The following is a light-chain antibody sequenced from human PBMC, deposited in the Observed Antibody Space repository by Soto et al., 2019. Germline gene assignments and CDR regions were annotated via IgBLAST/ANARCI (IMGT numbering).Light chain of an antibody. CDR2: AAS. V-gene: IGKV1-39*01. CDR3: QQFNNYPLT. Sequence: DIQMTQSPSSLSASVGDRVTITCRASQSIDNYLNWYQQKPGKAPNLLIYAASSLQSGVPSRFSGSGSGTDFTLTISSLQPEDFATYYCQQFNNYPLTFGGGTKVDIK. J-gene: IGKJ4*01. CDR1: QSIDNY.